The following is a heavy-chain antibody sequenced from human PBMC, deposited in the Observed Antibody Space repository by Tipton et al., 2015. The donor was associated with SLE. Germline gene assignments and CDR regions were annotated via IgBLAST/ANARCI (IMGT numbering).Heavy chain of an antibody. CDR2: IYDSGNT. Sequence: TLSLTCTVSGGSISSPNYHWTWIRQHPGQGLEWIGYIYDSGNTYYNPSLEGRVTISVDMSKNQFSLKLSSVTAADTAVYYCARDAYGMDVWGQGTTVTVSS. V-gene: IGHV4-30-4*01. J-gene: IGHJ6*02. CDR1: GGSISSPNYH. CDR3: ARDAYGMDV.